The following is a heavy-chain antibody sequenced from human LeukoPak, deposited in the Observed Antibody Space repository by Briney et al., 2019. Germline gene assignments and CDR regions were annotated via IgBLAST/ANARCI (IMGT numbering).Heavy chain of an antibody. D-gene: IGHD3-22*01. CDR3: ARVPLHDRNDYYPH. V-gene: IGHV1-3*01. CDR2: INAGNGNT. J-gene: IGHJ1*01. Sequence: ASVKVSCKASGYTFTSYAMHWVRQAPGQRLEWMGWINAGNGNTKYSQKFQGRVTITRDTSASTAYMELSSLRSEDTAVYYCARVPLHDRNDYYPHWGQGTVVTVSS. CDR1: GYTFTSYA.